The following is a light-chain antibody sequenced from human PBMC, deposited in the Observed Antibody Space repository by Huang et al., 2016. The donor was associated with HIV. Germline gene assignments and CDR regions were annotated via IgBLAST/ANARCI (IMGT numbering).Light chain of an antibody. CDR2: TAS. Sequence: DIQMTQSPPSLFVSVGDRVTFTCRANQNITKSLKWYQQKPGKAPKLLIYTASTLESGVPSRFSGSGSGSHFTLNIVNLQPEDFATYYCQQSFSVPRTFG. CDR1: QNITKS. J-gene: IGKJ1*01. V-gene: IGKV1-39*01. CDR3: QQSFSVPRT.